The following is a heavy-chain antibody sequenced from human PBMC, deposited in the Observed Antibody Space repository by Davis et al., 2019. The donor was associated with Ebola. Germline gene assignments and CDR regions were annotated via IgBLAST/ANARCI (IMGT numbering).Heavy chain of an antibody. CDR3: ARPYYDILTGYSRLYYVMDV. CDR2: ISAYNGNT. V-gene: IGHV1-18*01. Sequence: ASVKVSCKASGYTFTSYGISWVRQAPGQGLEWMGWISAYNGNTNYAQKLQGRVTMTTDTSTSTAYMELRSLRSDDTAVYYCARPYYDILTGYSRLYYVMDVWGQGTTVTVSS. D-gene: IGHD3-9*01. CDR1: GYTFTSYG. J-gene: IGHJ6*02.